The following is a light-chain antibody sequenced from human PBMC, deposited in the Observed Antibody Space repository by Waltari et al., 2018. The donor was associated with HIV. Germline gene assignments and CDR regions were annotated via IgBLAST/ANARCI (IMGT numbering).Light chain of an antibody. CDR2: ACN. J-gene: IGLJ2*01. CDR3: LSHDDFVGSRE. CDR1: TSNIGADDD. Sequence: QSALTQPPSVSGAPGQTVTISCTGTTSNIGADDDGHWYHQFPGGAPRPLISACNKRPPGVPHRFSVSKSGNSAYLTSTVLQADDEAEYYGLSHDDFVGSREVGGG. V-gene: IGLV1-40*01.